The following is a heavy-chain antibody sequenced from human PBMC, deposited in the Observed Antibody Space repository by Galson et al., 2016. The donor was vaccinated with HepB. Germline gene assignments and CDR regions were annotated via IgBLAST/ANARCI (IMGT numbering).Heavy chain of an antibody. J-gene: IGHJ4*02. V-gene: IGHV3-23*01. Sequence: SLRLSCAASGFTFSSSAMSWVRQAPGKGLEWVSSISESGGATYYPDSVKGRFTISRDNSKNTLYLQMNSLRADDTAVYYCAKRAGPCFDFWGQGTLVTVSS. CDR1: GFTFSSSA. CDR3: AKRAGPCFDF. CDR2: ISESGGAT.